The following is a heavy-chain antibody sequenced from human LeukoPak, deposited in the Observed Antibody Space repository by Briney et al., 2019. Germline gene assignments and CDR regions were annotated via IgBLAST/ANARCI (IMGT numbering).Heavy chain of an antibody. CDR1: GGSISSSSNY. CDR3: ARAMYGPRRYFDY. CDR2: IYYSGSI. V-gene: IGHV4-39*01. J-gene: IGHJ4*02. Sequence: SETLSLTCTVSGGSISSSSNYWGWIRQPPGKGLEWIGSIYYSGSIYYNPSLKSRVTVFVDTSRNQFSLKLGSVTAADTAVYYCARAMYGPRRYFDYWGQGTLVTVSS. D-gene: IGHD2-8*01.